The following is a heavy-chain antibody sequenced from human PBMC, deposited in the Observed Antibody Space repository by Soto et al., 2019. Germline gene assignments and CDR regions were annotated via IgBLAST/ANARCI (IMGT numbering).Heavy chain of an antibody. V-gene: IGHV3-30*03. Sequence: PGGSLRLSCAGSGFTFSSYGIHWVRQAPGKGLEWVALISYDGGNEKYTESVKDRFTISRDDSHNVAYLQMSSLRTEDTAMYYCARMLKGGTFDWIQIDYWGQGTLVTVSS. D-gene: IGHD3-9*01. CDR2: ISYDGGNE. J-gene: IGHJ4*02. CDR3: ARMLKGGTFDWIQIDY. CDR1: GFTFSSYG.